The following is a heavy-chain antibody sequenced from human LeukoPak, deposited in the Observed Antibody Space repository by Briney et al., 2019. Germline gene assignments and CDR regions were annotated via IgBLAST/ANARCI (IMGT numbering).Heavy chain of an antibody. CDR1: GFTFRSYW. CDR3: ANGEVYFDY. D-gene: IGHD4-17*01. Sequence: GGSLRLSCAASGFTFRSYWMSWVRQAPGKGLEWVDNIKQDGSEKYYVDSVKGRFTISRDNAKNSLYLQMDSLRAEDTAVYYCANGEVYFDYWGQGTLVTVSS. V-gene: IGHV3-7*01. J-gene: IGHJ4*02. CDR2: IKQDGSEK.